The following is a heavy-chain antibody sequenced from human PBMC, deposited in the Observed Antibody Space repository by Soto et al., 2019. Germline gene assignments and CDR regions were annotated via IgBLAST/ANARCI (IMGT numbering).Heavy chain of an antibody. CDR2: IYPDDSDT. CDR3: ARRAVALRYFDWLPGAAFDI. J-gene: IGHJ3*02. Sequence: GASLKISCKGSGYIFTNYWIGWVRQMPGKGLEWMGIIYPDDSDTRYSPSFQGQVTISVDKSISTTYLQWSSLKASDTAMYYCARRAVALRYFDWLPGAAFDIWGQGTMVT. V-gene: IGHV5-51*01. CDR1: GYIFTNYW. D-gene: IGHD3-9*01.